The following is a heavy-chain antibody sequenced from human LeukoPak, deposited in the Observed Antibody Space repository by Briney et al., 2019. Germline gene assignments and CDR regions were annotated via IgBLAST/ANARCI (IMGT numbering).Heavy chain of an antibody. CDR3: ARDGYTIASYFDY. V-gene: IGHV4-59*11. J-gene: IGHJ4*02. CDR1: GGSISSHY. D-gene: IGHD5-24*01. CDR2: LHYSGIT. Sequence: SETLSLTCTVSGGSISSHYWSWIRQPPGKGLEWIGYLHYSGITSYNPSLKSRVTISVDTSKSQFPLKLTSVTAADTAVYYCARDGYTIASYFDYWGQGALVTVSS.